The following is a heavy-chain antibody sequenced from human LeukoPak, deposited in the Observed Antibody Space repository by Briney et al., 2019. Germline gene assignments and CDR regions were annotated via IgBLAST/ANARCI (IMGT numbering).Heavy chain of an antibody. D-gene: IGHD5-18*01. CDR2: IYYSGST. Sequence: PSETLSLTCTVPGGSISSSSYYWGWIRQPPVKGLEWIGRIYYSGSTYYNPSLKSRVSISVDTSKNRFYLKLSSVTAAETAVYYCARPRKRGYSYGYLYWGQGTLVTVSS. CDR3: ARPRKRGYSYGYLY. J-gene: IGHJ4*02. CDR1: GGSISSSSYY. V-gene: IGHV4-39*01.